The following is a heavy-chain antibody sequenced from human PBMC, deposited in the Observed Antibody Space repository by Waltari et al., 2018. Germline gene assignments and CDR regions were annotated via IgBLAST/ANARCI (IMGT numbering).Heavy chain of an antibody. CDR3: ARGNIVVVPAAYYYYYGMDV. CDR2: MNPNSGNT. V-gene: IGHV1-8*01. J-gene: IGHJ6*02. CDR1: GYTFTSYD. D-gene: IGHD2-2*01. Sequence: QVQLVQSGAEVKKPGASVKVSCKASGYTFTSYDINWVRQATGQGLEWMGWMNPNSGNTGYAQKFQGRVTMTRNTSISTAYMELSSLRSEDTAVYYCARGNIVVVPAAYYYYYGMDVWGQGTTVTVSS.